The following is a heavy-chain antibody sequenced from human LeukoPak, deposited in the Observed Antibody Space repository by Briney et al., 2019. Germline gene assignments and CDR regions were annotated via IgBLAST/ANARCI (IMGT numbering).Heavy chain of an antibody. CDR1: GFTFDDYA. D-gene: IGHD1-26*01. J-gene: IGHJ4*02. CDR3: AKGAYSNGVGATLFDY. V-gene: IGHV3-9*01. Sequence: PGGSLRLSCAASGFTFDDYAMHWVRQAPGKGLEWVSGISWNSGSIGYADSVKGRFTISRDNAKNSLYLQMDSLRAEDTALYYCAKGAYSNGVGATLFDYWGQGTLVTVSS. CDR2: ISWNSGSI.